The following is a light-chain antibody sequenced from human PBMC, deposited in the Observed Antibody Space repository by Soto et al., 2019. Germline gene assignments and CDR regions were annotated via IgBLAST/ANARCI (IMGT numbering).Light chain of an antibody. Sequence: QLTQSPSSLSASVGDRVTITCRASQGISSNLAWYQQKPGRAPKLLIFGASTLQGGVPSRFSGSGSGTDFTLTISSLQPEDFATYFCQKLNAYPPWTFGQGTKVDIK. CDR1: QGISSN. CDR3: QKLNAYPPWT. V-gene: IGKV1-9*01. J-gene: IGKJ1*01. CDR2: GAS.